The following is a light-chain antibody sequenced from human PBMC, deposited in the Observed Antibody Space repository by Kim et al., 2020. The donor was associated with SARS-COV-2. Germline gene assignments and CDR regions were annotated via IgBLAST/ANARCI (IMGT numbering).Light chain of an antibody. CDR3: HQYGSPPRS. Sequence: EIELTQSPDTLSLSPGERATLSCRASQSVNRDFLAWYQQKPGQAPRLLVHSASTRPTGIADRFSGSGSGTDFSLTISRLEPEDFAVYYCHQYGSPPRSFGQGTKLEI. CDR2: SAS. CDR1: QSVNRDF. V-gene: IGKV3-20*01. J-gene: IGKJ2*03.